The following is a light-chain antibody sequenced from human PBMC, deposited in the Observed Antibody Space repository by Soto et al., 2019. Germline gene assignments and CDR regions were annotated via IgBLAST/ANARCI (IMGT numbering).Light chain of an antibody. CDR1: QSVSSSY. CDR2: DAS. Sequence: EIVLTQSPATLSLSPGERATLSCGASQSVSSSYLAWYQQKPGLAPRLLIYDASSRATGIPDRFSGSVSGTDFTLTISRLEPEDFAVYYCQQYGSSLIPFGQGTRLEIK. J-gene: IGKJ5*01. CDR3: QQYGSSLIP. V-gene: IGKV3D-20*01.